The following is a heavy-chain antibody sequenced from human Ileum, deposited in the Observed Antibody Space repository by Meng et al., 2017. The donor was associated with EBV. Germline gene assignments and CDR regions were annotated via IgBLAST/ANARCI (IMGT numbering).Heavy chain of an antibody. J-gene: IGHJ5*02. D-gene: IGHD3-22*01. CDR3: AREARSSGYHPGIGP. V-gene: IGHV4-34*02. CDR1: GGFFSGYY. CDR2: INHSGST. Sequence: HVERPRGGAGLLKPSEPLSPTRSVYGGFFSGYYWSWIRQSPWKGLEWIGEINHSGSTNYNPSLKSRVTISVDTSKNQFSLKLTSVTAADTAVYYCAREARSSGYHPGIGPWGQGTLVTVSS.